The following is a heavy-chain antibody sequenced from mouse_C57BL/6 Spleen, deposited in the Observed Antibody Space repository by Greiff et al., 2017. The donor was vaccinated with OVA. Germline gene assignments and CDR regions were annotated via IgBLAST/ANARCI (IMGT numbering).Heavy chain of an antibody. CDR1: GFSLSTFGMG. Sequence: VMLVESGPGILQPSQTLSLTCSFSGFSLSTFGMGVGWIRQPSGKGLEWLAHIWWDADKYYNPALKSRLTISKDTSKNQVFLKIANVDTADTATYYCARTLYGNYLFAYWGQGTLVTVSA. V-gene: IGHV8-8*01. D-gene: IGHD2-1*01. CDR3: ARTLYGNYLFAY. CDR2: IWWDADK. J-gene: IGHJ3*01.